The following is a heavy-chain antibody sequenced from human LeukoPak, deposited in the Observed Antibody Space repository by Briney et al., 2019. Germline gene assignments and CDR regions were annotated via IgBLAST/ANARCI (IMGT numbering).Heavy chain of an antibody. J-gene: IGHJ4*02. CDR2: ISYDGSNK. D-gene: IGHD6-19*01. V-gene: IGHV3-30*04. Sequence: GRSLRLSCAASGFTFSSYAMHWVRQAPGKGLEWVAVISYDGSNKYYADSVKGRFTISRDNSKNTLYLQMNSLRAEDTAVYYCAKPPVPIAVAGQDFDYWGQGTLVTVSS. CDR1: GFTFSSYA. CDR3: AKPPVPIAVAGQDFDY.